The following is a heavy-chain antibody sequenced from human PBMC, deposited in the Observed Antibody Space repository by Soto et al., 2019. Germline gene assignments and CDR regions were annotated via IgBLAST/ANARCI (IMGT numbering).Heavy chain of an antibody. CDR1: GGSISSSSYY. D-gene: IGHD5-18*01. Sequence: QLQLQESGPGLVKPSESLSLTCTVSGGSISSSSYYWGWIRQPPGKGLEWIGSIYYSGSTYYNPSPKTRLTISVDTSKNQFSLKLSSVTAADTAVYYCARRGYGPIVGGYFDLWGRGTLVTVSS. J-gene: IGHJ2*01. CDR3: ARRGYGPIVGGYFDL. CDR2: IYYSGST. V-gene: IGHV4-39*01.